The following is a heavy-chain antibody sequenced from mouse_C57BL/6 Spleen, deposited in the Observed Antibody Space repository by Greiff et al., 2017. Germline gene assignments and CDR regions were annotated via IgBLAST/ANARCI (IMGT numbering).Heavy chain of an antibody. V-gene: IGHV14-1*01. CDR1: GFNIKDYY. Sequence: VQLQQSGAELVRPGASVKLSCTASGFNIKDYYMHWVKQRPEQGLEWIGRIDPEDGDTESAPKFQGKATMTVDTSSNTAYLQLSSLTSEDTAVYYCTTAITTVVATDYWGQGTTLTVSS. J-gene: IGHJ2*01. CDR2: IDPEDGDT. D-gene: IGHD1-1*01. CDR3: TTAITTVVATDY.